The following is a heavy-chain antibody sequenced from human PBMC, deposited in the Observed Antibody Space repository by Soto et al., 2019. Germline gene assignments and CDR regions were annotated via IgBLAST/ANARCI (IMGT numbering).Heavy chain of an antibody. Sequence: GASVKVSCKASGYTFTSYAMHWVRQAPGQRLEWMGWINAGNGNTKYSQKFQGRVTITRDTSASTAYMELSSLRSEDTAVYYYARLYYDILTGYPYFDYWGQGTLLTVSS. J-gene: IGHJ4*02. CDR1: GYTFTSYA. CDR3: ARLYYDILTGYPYFDY. V-gene: IGHV1-3*01. CDR2: INAGNGNT. D-gene: IGHD3-9*01.